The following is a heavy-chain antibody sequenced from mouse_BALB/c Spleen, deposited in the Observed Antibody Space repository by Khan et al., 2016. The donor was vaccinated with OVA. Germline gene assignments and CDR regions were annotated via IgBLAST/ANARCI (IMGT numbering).Heavy chain of an antibody. CDR3: ARVGYNGTMAC. D-gene: IGHD2-14*01. J-gene: IGHJ4*01. Sequence: VQLQQSGPELKKPGETVQISCKASGFTFTNYGMNWVKQAPGKGLKWMGWINTYTGEPAFADDFKGRLAFSLKTSASTAYLQINSLKNEDTATYFCARVGYNGTMACWGQGTSVTVSS. V-gene: IGHV9-3-1*01. CDR2: INTYTGEP. CDR1: GFTFTNYG.